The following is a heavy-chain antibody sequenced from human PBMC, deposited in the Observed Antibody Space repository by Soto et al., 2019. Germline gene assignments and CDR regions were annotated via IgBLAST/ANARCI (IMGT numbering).Heavy chain of an antibody. CDR2: VSGDGTRT. D-gene: IGHD1-26*01. CDR1: ECAFISHA. J-gene: IGHJ4*02. V-gene: IGHV3-23*01. Sequence: PGGSLRLSCAAAECAFISHAMSWVRQPPGKGLEWVSGVSGDGTRTFYPDSVKGRFTISRDNSKNTLFLQMNSLRAEDTALYYCAKDRGDGNYYFDSWGQGVLVTVSS. CDR3: AKDRGDGNYYFDS.